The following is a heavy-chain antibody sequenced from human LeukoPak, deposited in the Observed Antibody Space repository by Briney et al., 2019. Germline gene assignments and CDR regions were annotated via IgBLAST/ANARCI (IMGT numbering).Heavy chain of an antibody. V-gene: IGHV3-48*03. Sequence: GGSLRLSCAASGFTFSSYEMNWVRQAPGKGLEWVSYISSSGSTIYYADSVKGRFTISRDNAKNSLYLQMNSLRAEDTAVYYCARDNYYGSGVREDWGQGTLVTVSS. D-gene: IGHD3-10*01. CDR3: ARDNYYGSGVRED. CDR2: ISSSGSTI. CDR1: GFTFSSYE. J-gene: IGHJ4*02.